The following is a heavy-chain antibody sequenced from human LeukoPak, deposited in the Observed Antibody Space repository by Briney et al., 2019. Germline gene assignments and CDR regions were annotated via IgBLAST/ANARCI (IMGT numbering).Heavy chain of an antibody. CDR3: ARGRRFYYYYYMDV. J-gene: IGHJ6*03. CDR2: INHSGST. V-gene: IGHV4-34*01. CDR1: GGSFSGYY. Sequence: SETLSLTCAVYGGSFSGYYWSWIRQPPGKGLEWIGEINHSGSTNYNPSLKSRVTISVDTSKNQFSLKLSSVTAADTAVYYCARGRRFYYYYYMDVWGKGTTATVSS. D-gene: IGHD1-1*01.